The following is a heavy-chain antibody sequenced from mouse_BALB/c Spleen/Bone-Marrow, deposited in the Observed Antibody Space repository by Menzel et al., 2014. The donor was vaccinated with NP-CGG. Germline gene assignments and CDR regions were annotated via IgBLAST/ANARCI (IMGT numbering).Heavy chain of an antibody. Sequence: QVQLQQSGPGLVQPSQSLSITCTVSGFSLTSYGVHWVRQSPGKGLEWLGVIWRGGSTDYNAAFMSRLSITKDNSKSQVFFKMNSLQADDTAIYYCAKNHYYGSRYAMDYWGQGTSVTVSP. J-gene: IGHJ4*01. CDR3: AKNHYYGSRYAMDY. CDR1: GFSLTSYG. CDR2: IWRGGST. D-gene: IGHD1-1*01. V-gene: IGHV2-5*01.